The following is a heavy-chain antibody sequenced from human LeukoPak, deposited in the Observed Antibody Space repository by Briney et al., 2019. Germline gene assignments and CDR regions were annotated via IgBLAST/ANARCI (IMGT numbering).Heavy chain of an antibody. CDR2: IYSGGST. V-gene: IGHV3-66*01. CDR3: ASLPIGSHDAFDI. CDR1: GFTVSSNY. J-gene: IGHJ3*02. Sequence: PGGSLRLSCAASGFTVSSNYMSWVRQAPGKGLEWVSVIYSGGSTYYADSVKGRFTISRDNSKNTLYLQMNSLRAEDTAVYYCASLPIGSHDAFDIWGQGTMVTVSS. D-gene: IGHD1-26*01.